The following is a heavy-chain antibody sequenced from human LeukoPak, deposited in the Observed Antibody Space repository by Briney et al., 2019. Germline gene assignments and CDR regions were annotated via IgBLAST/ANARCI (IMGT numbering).Heavy chain of an antibody. CDR2: IYYSGST. CDR3: ARESAYSGWFDY. J-gene: IGHJ4*02. CDR1: GGSINSYY. V-gene: IGHV4-59*12. D-gene: IGHD6-19*01. Sequence: SETLSLTCTVSGGSINSYYWSWIRQPPGKGLEWIGYIYYSGSTNYNPSLKSRVTISVDTSKNQFSLKLSSVTAADTAVYYCARESAYSGWFDYWGQGTLVTVSS.